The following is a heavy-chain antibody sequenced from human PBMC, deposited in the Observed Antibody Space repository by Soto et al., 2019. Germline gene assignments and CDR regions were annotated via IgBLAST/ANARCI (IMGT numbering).Heavy chain of an antibody. J-gene: IGHJ3*02. CDR1: GGSFSGYY. V-gene: IGHV4-34*01. CDR2: INHSGST. CDR3: ARAHPYGSGSYYRRWCAFDI. D-gene: IGHD3-10*01. Sequence: SETLSLTCAVYGGSFSGYYWSWIRQPPGKGLEWIGEINHSGSTNYNPSLKSRVTISVDTSKNQFSLKLSSVTAADTAVYYCARAHPYGSGSYYRRWCAFDIWGQGTMVTVSS.